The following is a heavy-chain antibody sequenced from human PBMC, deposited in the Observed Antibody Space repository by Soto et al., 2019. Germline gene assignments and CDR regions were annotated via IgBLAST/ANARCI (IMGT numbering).Heavy chain of an antibody. CDR2: IYYSGST. CDR3: ARLGVRRDGYNPMRDFDY. D-gene: IGHD5-12*01. J-gene: IGHJ4*02. Sequence: PSETLSLTCTVSGGSISSYYWSWIRQPPGKGLEWIGYIYYSGSTNYNPSLKSRVTISVDTSKNQFSLKLSSVTAADTAVYYCARLGVRRDGYNPMRDFDYWGQGTLVTVSS. CDR1: GGSISSYY. V-gene: IGHV4-59*01.